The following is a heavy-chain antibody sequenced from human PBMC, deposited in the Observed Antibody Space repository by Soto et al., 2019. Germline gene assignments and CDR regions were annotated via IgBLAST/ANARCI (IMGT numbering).Heavy chain of an antibody. CDR1: GGSFSGYY. V-gene: IGHV4-34*01. CDR3: ARAIFGVDYYYYYYMDV. D-gene: IGHD3-3*01. Sequence: SETLSLTCAVYGGSFSGYYWSWIRQPPGKGLEWIGEINHSGSTNYNPSLKSRVTISVDTSKNQFSLKLSSVTAADTAVYYCARAIFGVDYYYYYYMDVWGKGTTVTVSS. J-gene: IGHJ6*03. CDR2: INHSGST.